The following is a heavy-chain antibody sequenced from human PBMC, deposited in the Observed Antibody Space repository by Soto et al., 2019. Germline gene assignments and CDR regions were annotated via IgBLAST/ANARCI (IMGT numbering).Heavy chain of an antibody. V-gene: IGHV3-30-3*01. CDR1: GFTFSSYA. D-gene: IGHD3-3*02. CDR3: ARDSTSEYFQH. Sequence: GGSLRLSCAASGFTFSSYAMHWVRQAPGKGLEWVAVISYDGSNKYYADSVKGRFTISRDNSKNTLYLQMNSLRAEDTAVYYCARDSTSEYFQHWGQGTLVTVSS. CDR2: ISYDGSNK. J-gene: IGHJ1*01.